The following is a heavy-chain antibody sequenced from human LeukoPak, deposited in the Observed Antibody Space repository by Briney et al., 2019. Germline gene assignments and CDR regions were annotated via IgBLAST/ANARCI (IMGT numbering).Heavy chain of an antibody. J-gene: IGHJ4*02. D-gene: IGHD4-23*01. V-gene: IGHV3-33*01. CDR2: IWYDGKNK. Sequence: PGRSLRLSCAASGFNFTGYGIHWVRQVPGKGLDWVAVIWYDGKNKHYADSVKGRFTTSRDTSKNTVYLQMNSLRAEDTAVYYCTRVSESGNSDYWGQGTLVTVSS. CDR3: TRVSESGNSDY. CDR1: GFNFTGYG.